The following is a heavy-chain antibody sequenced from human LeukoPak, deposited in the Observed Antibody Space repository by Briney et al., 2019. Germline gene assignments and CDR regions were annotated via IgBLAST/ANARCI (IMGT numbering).Heavy chain of an antibody. CDR1: GGSISSGSYY. Sequence: PSETLSLTCTVSGGSISSGSYYWSWIRQPPGKGLEWIGNIYHSGIIYYNSSLKSAVTISVDTSKNQFSLNLTSVTAADTAMYYCARIGYGDYVIEYWGQGTLVTVSS. D-gene: IGHD4-17*01. CDR2: IYHSGII. CDR3: ARIGYGDYVIEY. V-gene: IGHV4-39*07. J-gene: IGHJ4*02.